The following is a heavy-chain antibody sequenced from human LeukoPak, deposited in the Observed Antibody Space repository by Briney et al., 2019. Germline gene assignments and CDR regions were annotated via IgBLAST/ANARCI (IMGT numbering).Heavy chain of an antibody. CDR3: AREEVTRTYYYFDL. CDR2: IKQDGSEK. V-gene: IGHV3-7*01. J-gene: IGHJ2*01. Sequence: GGLRLSCAASGFTFSRYWMSWVRQAPGKGLEWVANIKQDGSEKNFVDSVRGRLTISRDNAKNSLFLQMNSLRAEDTAVYYCAREEVTRTYYYFDLWGRGTLVTVSS. CDR1: GFTFSRYW. D-gene: IGHD2-15*01.